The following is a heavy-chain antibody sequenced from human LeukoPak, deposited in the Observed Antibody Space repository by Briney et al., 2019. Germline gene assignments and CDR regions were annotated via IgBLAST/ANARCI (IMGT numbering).Heavy chain of an antibody. CDR3: AKRAEYYDSSGYYVY. V-gene: IGHV4-4*07. CDR2: ISGSGTI. CDR1: GGSIHSY. Sequence: SETLSLTCTVSGGSIHSYWSWIRQPAGKGLEWIGRISGSGTITYNPALQSRLTVSIDTSKNQFSLKLMSVTAADTAVYYCAKRAEYYDSSGYYVYWGQGTLVTVSS. D-gene: IGHD3-22*01. J-gene: IGHJ4*02.